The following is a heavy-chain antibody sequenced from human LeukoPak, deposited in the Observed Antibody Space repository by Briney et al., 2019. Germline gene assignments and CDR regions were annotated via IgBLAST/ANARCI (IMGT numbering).Heavy chain of an antibody. Sequence: VASVKVTFKGSGYTFTVYYMHWVRQPPGQGLEWMGLINPNSGGTNYAQKFQGRVTMTRDTSISTAYMELSRLRSDDTAVYYCARGLVAAPFDYWGQGTLVTVSS. CDR3: ARGLVAAPFDY. CDR2: INPNSGGT. CDR1: GYTFTVYY. D-gene: IGHD2-15*01. V-gene: IGHV1-2*06. J-gene: IGHJ4*02.